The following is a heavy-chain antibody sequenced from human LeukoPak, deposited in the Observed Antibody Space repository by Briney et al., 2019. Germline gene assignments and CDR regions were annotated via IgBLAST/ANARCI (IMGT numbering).Heavy chain of an antibody. D-gene: IGHD3-3*01. Sequence: PGGSLRLSCAASGFTFSSYWMSWVRQAPGKGLEWVANIKQDGSEKYYVDSVKGRFTISRDNAKNSLYLQMSSLRAEDTAVYYCARVRPPGIFWSGYLYYFDYWGQGTLVTVSS. CDR3: ARVRPPGIFWSGYLYYFDY. V-gene: IGHV3-7*01. CDR2: IKQDGSEK. CDR1: GFTFSSYW. J-gene: IGHJ4*02.